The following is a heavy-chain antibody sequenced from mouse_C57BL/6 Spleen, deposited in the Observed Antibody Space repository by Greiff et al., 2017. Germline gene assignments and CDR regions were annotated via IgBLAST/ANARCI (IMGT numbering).Heavy chain of an antibody. CDR3: SRGGWLLTEDY. J-gene: IGHJ4*01. CDR1: GYTFTSYW. V-gene: IGHV1-64*01. Sequence: QVHVKQPGAELVKPGASVKLSCKASGYTFTSYWMHWVKQRPGQGLEWIGMIHPNSGSTNYNEKFKSKATLTVDKSSSTAYMQLSSLTSEDSAVYYCSRGGWLLTEDYWGQGTSVTVSS. D-gene: IGHD2-3*01. CDR2: IHPNSGST.